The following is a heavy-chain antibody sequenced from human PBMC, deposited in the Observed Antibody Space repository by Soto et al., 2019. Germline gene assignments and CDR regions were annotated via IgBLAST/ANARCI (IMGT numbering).Heavy chain of an antibody. Sequence: GGSLRLSCEASGFLFSRYAMSWVRQAPGKGLEWVSVISDIGTTYYADFLKGRFTVSRDNSKNTLYMQMNSLRADDTAVYFGARYSWQYQGPIDYWCQGTLGT. CDR3: ARYSWQYQGPIDY. D-gene: IGHD2-2*01. J-gene: IGHJ4*02. CDR2: ISDIGTT. V-gene: IGHV3-23*01. CDR1: GFLFSRYA.